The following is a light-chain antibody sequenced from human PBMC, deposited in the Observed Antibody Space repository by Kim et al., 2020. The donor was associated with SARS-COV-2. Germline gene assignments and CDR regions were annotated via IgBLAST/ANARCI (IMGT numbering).Light chain of an antibody. CDR2: RDD. CDR1: KLGHKY. CDR3: QAWDTNTAWV. Sequence: VSPGQTANITCSGDKLGHKYTCWYQQKPGRSPVLVIYRDDKRPSGIPECFSASNSGNTATLTISGTQAMDEGDYYCQAWDTNTAWVFGGGTQLTVL. V-gene: IGLV3-1*01. J-gene: IGLJ3*02.